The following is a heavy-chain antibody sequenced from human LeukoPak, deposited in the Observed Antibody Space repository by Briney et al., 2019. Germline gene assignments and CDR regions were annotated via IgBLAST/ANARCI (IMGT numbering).Heavy chain of an antibody. Sequence: SETLSLTCTVSGGSISSYFWSWIRQPPGKGLEWIGYIYYSGNTYYNPSLKSRVTISVDTSKNQFSLKLSSVTAADTAVYYCARLFSSSWYRGAFDLWGQGTMVTVSS. J-gene: IGHJ3*01. V-gene: IGHV4-59*04. CDR2: IYYSGNT. CDR1: GGSISSYF. D-gene: IGHD6-13*01. CDR3: ARLFSSSWYRGAFDL.